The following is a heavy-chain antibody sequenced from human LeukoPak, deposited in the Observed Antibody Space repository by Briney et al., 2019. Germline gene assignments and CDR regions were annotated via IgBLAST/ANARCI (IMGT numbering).Heavy chain of an antibody. Sequence: SETLSLTCTVSGDSISSGTYYWSWIRQHPEKGLEWIGNIYYSGSTYYNPSLKSRVTISLDTSKNQFSLKLSSVTAADTAMYFCESCDTSTTLYYVDDWGQGTLVTVSS. CDR2: IYYSGST. CDR3: ESCDTSTTLYYVDD. J-gene: IGHJ4*02. CDR1: GDSISSGTYY. D-gene: IGHD1-14*01. V-gene: IGHV4-31*03.